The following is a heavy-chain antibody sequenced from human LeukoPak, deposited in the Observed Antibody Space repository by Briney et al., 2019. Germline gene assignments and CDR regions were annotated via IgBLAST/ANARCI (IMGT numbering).Heavy chain of an antibody. CDR1: GGTFSSYA. J-gene: IGHJ4*02. CDR3: ARLADYDSSGYPFGY. Sequence: SVKVSCKASGGTFSSYAISWVRQAPGQGLEWMGGIIPIFGTANYAQKFQGRVTITTDESTSTAYMELSSLRSEDTAVYYCARLADYDSSGYPFGYWGQGTLVTVSS. D-gene: IGHD3-22*01. CDR2: IIPIFGTA. V-gene: IGHV1-69*05.